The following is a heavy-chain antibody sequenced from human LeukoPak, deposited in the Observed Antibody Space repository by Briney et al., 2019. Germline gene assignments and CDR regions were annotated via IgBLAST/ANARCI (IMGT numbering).Heavy chain of an antibody. CDR3: AKEGYASSWYRFDY. D-gene: IGHD6-13*01. J-gene: IGHJ4*02. CDR1: GFTFSSYA. CDR2: ISGSGSST. Sequence: PGGSLRLSCAASGFTFSSYAMSWVRQAPGKGLEWVSGISGSGSSTYYADSVKGRFNISGDNSKNMVYLQMNRLRADDTAVYHCAKEGYASSWYRFDYWGQGTLVTVYS. V-gene: IGHV3-23*01.